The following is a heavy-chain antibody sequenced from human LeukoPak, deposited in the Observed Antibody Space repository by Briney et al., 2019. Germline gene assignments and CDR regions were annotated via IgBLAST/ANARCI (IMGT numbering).Heavy chain of an antibody. CDR1: GLTFSNYG. CDR3: AKRLAMTGTYHFDY. D-gene: IGHD6-19*01. CDR2: ISGTGGTT. J-gene: IGHJ4*02. V-gene: IGHV3-23*01. Sequence: SGGSLRLSCAASGLTFSNYGMNWVRQAPGKGPEWVSRISGTGGTTFYADSVKGRFTISKDNSKNTLYLQMNSLRAEDTAVYYCAKRLAMTGTYHFDYWGQGTLVTVSS.